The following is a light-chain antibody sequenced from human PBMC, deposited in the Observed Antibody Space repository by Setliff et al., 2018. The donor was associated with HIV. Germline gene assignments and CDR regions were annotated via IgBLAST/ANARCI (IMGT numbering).Light chain of an antibody. CDR3: SSYAGSNNFV. CDR2: EVS. Sequence: QSALTQPASVSGSPGQSITISCTGTSSDVGGYNYVSWYQQHPGKAPKLMIYEVSERPSGVPDRFSGSKSGNKASLTVSGLQAEDEADYYCSSYAGSNNFVFGTGTKVTVL. CDR1: SSDVGGYNY. V-gene: IGLV2-8*01. J-gene: IGLJ1*01.